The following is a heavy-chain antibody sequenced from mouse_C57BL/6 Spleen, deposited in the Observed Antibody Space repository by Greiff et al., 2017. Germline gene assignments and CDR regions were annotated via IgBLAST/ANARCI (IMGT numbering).Heavy chain of an antibody. CDR1: GFTFSSYG. J-gene: IGHJ4*01. V-gene: IGHV5-6*01. CDR2: ISSGGSYT. CDR3: ARHEDYDVEDYYAMDY. D-gene: IGHD2-4*01. Sequence: EVQLVESGGDLVKPGGSLKLSCAASGFTFSSYGMSWVRQTPDKRLEWVATISSGGSYTYYPDSVKGRFTISRDNAKNTRYLQRSSLKSEDIAMYYCARHEDYDVEDYYAMDYWGQGTSVTVSS.